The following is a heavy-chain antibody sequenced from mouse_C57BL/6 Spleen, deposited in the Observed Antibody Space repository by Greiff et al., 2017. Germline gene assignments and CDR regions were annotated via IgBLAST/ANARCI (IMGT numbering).Heavy chain of an antibody. J-gene: IGHJ4*01. CDR2: IYPGDGDT. CDR3: AREGLRRGGYAMDY. Sequence: QVQLQQSGPELVKPGASVKISCKASGYAFSSSWMNWVKQRPGKGLEWIGRIYPGDGDTNYNGKFKGKATLTADKSSSTAYMQLSSLTSEDSAVYFCAREGLRRGGYAMDYWGQGTSVTVSS. V-gene: IGHV1-82*01. D-gene: IGHD2-4*01. CDR1: GYAFSSSW.